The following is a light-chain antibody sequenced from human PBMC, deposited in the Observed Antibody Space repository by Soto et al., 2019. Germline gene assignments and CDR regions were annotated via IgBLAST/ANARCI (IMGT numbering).Light chain of an antibody. J-gene: IGKJ2*01. Sequence: EIVVTQSPGTLSLSPGEGATLSCRASQSVTGTNLAWYQQRAGQAPRLLIYDAVRRATGIPDRFSGSGSGTDFTLTISRLEPEDFAVYYCHQYGSSLGTFGQGTKVEI. CDR3: HQYGSSLGT. CDR1: QSVTGTN. V-gene: IGKV3-20*01. CDR2: DAV.